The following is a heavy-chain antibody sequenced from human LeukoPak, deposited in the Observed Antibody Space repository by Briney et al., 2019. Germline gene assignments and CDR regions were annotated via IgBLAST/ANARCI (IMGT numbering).Heavy chain of an antibody. V-gene: IGHV4-59*08. J-gene: IGHJ6*02. CDR2: IYHSGGT. CDR3: ARHVGGTTSYYYGMDV. CDR1: GGSVTTHY. D-gene: IGHD1-1*01. Sequence: PSETLSLTCTVSGGSVTTHYWSWIRQPPGKGLEWIGYIYHSGGTNYNPSLKSRVAISVDTSKNQFSLRLTSVTAADTAVYYCARHVGGTTSYYYGMDVWGQGTTVTVSS.